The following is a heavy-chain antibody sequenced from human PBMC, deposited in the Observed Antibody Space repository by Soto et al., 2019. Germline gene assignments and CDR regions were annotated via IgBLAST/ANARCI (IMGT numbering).Heavy chain of an antibody. D-gene: IGHD2-2*02. CDR3: ARGFVLVPAAIGYYYYGMDV. V-gene: IGHV1-8*01. CDR1: GYTFTSYD. Sequence: SVKVSCKASGYTFTSYDINWVRQATGQGLEWMGWMNPNSGNTGYAQKFQGRVTMTRNTSISTAYMELGSLRSEDTAVYYCARGFVLVPAAIGYYYYGMDVWGQGTTVTVSS. J-gene: IGHJ6*02. CDR2: MNPNSGNT.